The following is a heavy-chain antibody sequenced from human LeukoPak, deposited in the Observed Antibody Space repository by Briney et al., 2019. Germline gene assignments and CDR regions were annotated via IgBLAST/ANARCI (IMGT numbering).Heavy chain of an antibody. Sequence: SETLSLTCTVSGGSTSSDYWSWIRQSPGEGLEWVGYVYNSGDTGKNPSLKSRVTILLDTSKNQCSLKLTSVSAADTAVYYCARLKLGAYFDLWGRGTLVTVSS. CDR3: ARLKLGAYFDL. V-gene: IGHV4-59*08. CDR1: GGSTSSDY. D-gene: IGHD3-16*01. CDR2: VYNSGDT. J-gene: IGHJ2*01.